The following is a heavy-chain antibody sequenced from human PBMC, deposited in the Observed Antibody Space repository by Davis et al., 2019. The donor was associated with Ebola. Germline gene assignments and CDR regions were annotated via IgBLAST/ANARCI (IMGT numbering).Heavy chain of an antibody. J-gene: IGHJ6*02. Sequence: AASVKVSCKASGYTFTNYAMHWVRQAPGQGLEWMGWINAGNGNTKYSQKFHGRVTITRDTSASTAYMELSNLRSEDTAVYYCAREGGYSYGPRDYYYYYGMDVWGQGTTVTVSS. CDR1: GYTFTNYA. V-gene: IGHV1-3*01. D-gene: IGHD5-18*01. CDR3: AREGGYSYGPRDYYYYYGMDV. CDR2: INAGNGNT.